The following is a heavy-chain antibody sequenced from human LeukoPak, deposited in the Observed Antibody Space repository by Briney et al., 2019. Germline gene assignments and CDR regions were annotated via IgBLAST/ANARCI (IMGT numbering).Heavy chain of an antibody. J-gene: IGHJ4*02. V-gene: IGHV3-7*01. Sequence: PGGSLRLSCAASGFGFSDYWMTWVRQAPGKGLEWVAHIKQDGSEKYYVDSIKGRFTISRDNAKNLVYLQMNGLRAEDTAVYYCARGWNYAFRFDYWGQGTLVTVSS. CDR2: IKQDGSEK. D-gene: IGHD1-7*01. CDR3: ARGWNYAFRFDY. CDR1: GFGFSDYW.